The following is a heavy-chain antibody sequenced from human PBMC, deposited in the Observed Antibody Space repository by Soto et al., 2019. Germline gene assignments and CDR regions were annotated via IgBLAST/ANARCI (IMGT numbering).Heavy chain of an antibody. Sequence: EVQLLESGGGLVQPGGSLRLSCAASGFTFSSYAMSWVRQAPGKGLEWVSAISGSGGSTYYADSVKGRFTISRDNSKNTLYLQMNSLRAEDTAVYYCAKDHVLLWFGESPGYFDYWGQGTLVTVSS. V-gene: IGHV3-23*01. J-gene: IGHJ4*02. CDR1: GFTFSSYA. CDR2: ISGSGGST. D-gene: IGHD3-10*01. CDR3: AKDHVLLWFGESPGYFDY.